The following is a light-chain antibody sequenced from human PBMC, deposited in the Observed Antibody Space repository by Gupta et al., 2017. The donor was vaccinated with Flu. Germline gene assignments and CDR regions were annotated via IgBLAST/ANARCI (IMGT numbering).Light chain of an antibody. CDR2: LNSDGSH. V-gene: IGLV4-69*01. J-gene: IGLJ2*01. CDR3: QTWGTGIHVV. CDR1: IGHSCYG. Sequence: QLVLTPSPSASASLGASVMLTRTLSIGHSCYGIAWHHQQPEMCPRYLMKLNSDGSHSKGDGIPDRFSGSSSGAERYLTNSSLQSEDEADFYCQTWGTGIHVVFGGGTKLTVL.